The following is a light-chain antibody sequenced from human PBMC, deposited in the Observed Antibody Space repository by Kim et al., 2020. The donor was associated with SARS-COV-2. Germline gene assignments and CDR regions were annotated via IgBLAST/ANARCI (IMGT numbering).Light chain of an antibody. CDR2: GKN. Sequence: SSELTQDPAVSVALGQTVRITCRGDRLRSYYATWYQQKAGQAPALVVYGKNNRPSGIPDRFSGSSSGNTASLTITGAQADDEADYYCMSRGTSGAVVFGG. V-gene: IGLV3-19*01. CDR1: RLRSYY. CDR3: MSRGTSGAVV. J-gene: IGLJ2*01.